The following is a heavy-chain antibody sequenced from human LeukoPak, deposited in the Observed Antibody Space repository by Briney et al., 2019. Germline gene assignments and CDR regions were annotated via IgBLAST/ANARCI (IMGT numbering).Heavy chain of an antibody. V-gene: IGHV3-23*01. Sequence: PGGSLRLSCAASGFTFSSYAMSWVRQAPGKVLEWVSAISGSGGSTYYADSVKGRFTISRDNSKNTLYLQMNSLRAEDTAVYYCAKDVDTAMVTGDYYYGMDVWGQGTTVTVSS. D-gene: IGHD5-18*01. J-gene: IGHJ6*02. CDR2: ISGSGGST. CDR1: GFTFSSYA. CDR3: AKDVDTAMVTGDYYYGMDV.